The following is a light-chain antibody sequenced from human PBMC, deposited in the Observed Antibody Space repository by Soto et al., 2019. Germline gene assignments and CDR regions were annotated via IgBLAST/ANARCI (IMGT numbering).Light chain of an antibody. CDR3: QQYYSTPRT. J-gene: IGKJ1*01. CDR2: WAS. V-gene: IGKV4-1*01. CDR1: PRVVYSSNNKNY. Sequence: VITDSADCRSGSPGSTGTINCNSTPRVVYSSNNKNYLAWYQQKPGQPPKLLIYWASTRESGVPDRFSGSGSGTDFTLTISSLQAEDVAVYYCQQYYSTPRTFGQGTKVDNK.